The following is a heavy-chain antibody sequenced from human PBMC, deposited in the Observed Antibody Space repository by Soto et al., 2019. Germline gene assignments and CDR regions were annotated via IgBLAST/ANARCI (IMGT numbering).Heavy chain of an antibody. CDR2: IKSKTDGGTT. CDR1: GFPFSNAW. Sequence: GSLRLSCAASGFPFSNAWMSWVRQGPGKGLEWVGRIKSKTDGGTTDYAAPVKGRFTISRDDSKNTLYLQMNSLKTEDTAVYYCTTDLYCTNGVCYYLGYYYYGMDVWGQGTTVTVSS. D-gene: IGHD2-8*01. J-gene: IGHJ6*02. CDR3: TTDLYCTNGVCYYLGYYYYGMDV. V-gene: IGHV3-15*01.